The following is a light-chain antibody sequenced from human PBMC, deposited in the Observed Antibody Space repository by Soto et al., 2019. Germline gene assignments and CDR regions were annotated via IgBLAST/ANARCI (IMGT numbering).Light chain of an antibody. CDR2: GAS. CDR1: VDIDNY. J-gene: IGKJ4*01. CDR3: QQNKNLPVT. Sequence: DIHMTQSPCSLSAAVGDRVTITCKASVDIDNYLNWYQQKPGQAPKLMIYGASNLEAGGTSRFSGSGSGTDYVFAISRRRHGDFATYYCQQNKNLPVTFGGVTKIE. V-gene: IGKV1-33*01.